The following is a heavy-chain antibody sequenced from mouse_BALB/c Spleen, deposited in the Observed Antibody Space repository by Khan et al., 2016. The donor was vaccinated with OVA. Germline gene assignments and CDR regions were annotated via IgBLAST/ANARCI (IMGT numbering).Heavy chain of an antibody. CDR2: ISTYNGNT. CDR1: GDTFSDYA. V-gene: IGHV1S137*01. Sequence: QVQLKESGPEVVRPGVSVKISCKGSGDTFSDYAMYWVKQSHAKSLEWIGVISTYNGNTSYNQKFKGKVTMTVDKSSSTAYLKLARLTSEDSAIYCCARRDFLLRLRGMDYWGQGTSVTVSS. J-gene: IGHJ4*01. CDR3: ARRDFLLRLRGMDY. D-gene: IGHD1-1*01.